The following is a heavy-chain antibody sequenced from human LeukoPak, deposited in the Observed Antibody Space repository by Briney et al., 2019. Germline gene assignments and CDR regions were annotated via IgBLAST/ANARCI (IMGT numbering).Heavy chain of an antibody. CDR2: ISYDGSNK. D-gene: IGHD6-19*01. V-gene: IGHV3-30-3*01. Sequence: PGGSLRLSCAASGFTFSSYAMHWVRQAPGKGLEWVAVISYDGSNKYYADSVKGRFTISRDNSKNTLYLQMNSLRAEDTAVYYCAKGTFSVGSAVAGTSVGYWGQGTLVTVSS. J-gene: IGHJ4*02. CDR3: AKGTFSVGSAVAGTSVGY. CDR1: GFTFSSYA.